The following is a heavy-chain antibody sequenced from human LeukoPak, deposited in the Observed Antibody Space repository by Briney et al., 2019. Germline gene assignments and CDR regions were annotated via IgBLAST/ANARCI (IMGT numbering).Heavy chain of an antibody. CDR1: GFTFSSYG. Sequence: GVTLRLSCAASGFTFSSYGMSWVRQAPGKGLEWVSAISGSGGSTYYADSVKGRFTISRDNSKNTLYLQMNNLRAADTAVYYCAKSLRELGYCSGGSCYGLYYYYYMDVWGKGTTVTVSS. V-gene: IGHV3-23*01. D-gene: IGHD2-15*01. CDR2: ISGSGGST. J-gene: IGHJ6*03. CDR3: AKSLRELGYCSGGSCYGLYYYYYMDV.